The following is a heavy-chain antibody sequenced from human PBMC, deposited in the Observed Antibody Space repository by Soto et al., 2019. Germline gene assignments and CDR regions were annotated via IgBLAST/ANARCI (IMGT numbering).Heavy chain of an antibody. D-gene: IGHD3-3*01. CDR1: GYTFISYG. CDR3: ARVGMKNYDFWSGYLDH. V-gene: IGHV1-18*04. Sequence: QVQLVQSGGEVKKPGASVKVSCKASGYTFISYGITWVRQAPGQGLEWMGWTHAYNGNTNYAQNLQGRVTMTTDTSTGTASMELRSLRSDDTAVYFCARVGMKNYDFWSGYLDHWGQGTLITVSS. CDR2: THAYNGNT. J-gene: IGHJ4*02.